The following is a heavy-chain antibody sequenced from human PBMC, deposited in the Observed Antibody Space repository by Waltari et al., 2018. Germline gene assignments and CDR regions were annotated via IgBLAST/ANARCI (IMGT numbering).Heavy chain of an antibody. CDR3: ARVAGWYISWWFDP. Sequence: QVQLVQSGAAVKKPGSSVKVSCKASGGTFSSYAISWVRQAPGQGLEWRGRIIPIFGTANYAQKFQGRVTITADKSTSTAYMELSSLRSEDTAVYYCARVAGWYISWWFDPWGQGTLVTVSS. D-gene: IGHD2-15*01. V-gene: IGHV1-69*08. CDR1: GGTFSSYA. J-gene: IGHJ5*02. CDR2: IIPIFGTA.